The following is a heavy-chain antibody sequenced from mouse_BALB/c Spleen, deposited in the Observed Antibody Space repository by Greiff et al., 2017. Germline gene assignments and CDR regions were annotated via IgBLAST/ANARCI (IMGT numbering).Heavy chain of an antibody. CDR2: IYPGDGDT. CDR3: ARWGGYYVSYWYFDV. V-gene: IGHV1-82*01. CDR1: GYAFSSSW. Sequence: QVQLQQSGPELVKPGASVKISCKASGYAFSSSWMNWVKQRPGQGLEWIGRIYPGDGDTNYNGKFKGKATLTADKSSSTAYMQLSSLTSVDSAVYFCARWGGYYVSYWYFDVWGAGTTVTVSS. D-gene: IGHD2-3*01. J-gene: IGHJ1*01.